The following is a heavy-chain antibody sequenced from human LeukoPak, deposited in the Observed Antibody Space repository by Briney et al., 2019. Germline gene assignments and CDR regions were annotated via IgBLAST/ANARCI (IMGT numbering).Heavy chain of an antibody. CDR2: IDPSDSYT. CDR1: GYSFTSYW. D-gene: IGHD3-10*01. J-gene: IGHJ6*02. Sequence: GESLKISCKGSGYSFTSYWISWVRQMPGKGLEWMGRIDPSDSYTNYSPSFQGHVTISADKSISTAYLQWSSPKASDTAMYYCARSRITMVRGVIITSPYYYYGMDVWGQGTTVTVSS. CDR3: ARSRITMVRGVIITSPYYYYGMDV. V-gene: IGHV5-10-1*01.